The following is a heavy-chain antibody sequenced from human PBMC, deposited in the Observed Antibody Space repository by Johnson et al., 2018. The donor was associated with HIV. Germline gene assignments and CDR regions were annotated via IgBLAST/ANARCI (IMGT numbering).Heavy chain of an antibody. CDR3: ATIAAHGAAFDI. CDR2: ISYDGRNK. Sequence: QVQLVESGGGVVQPGRSLRLSCAASGFTFSSYDMHWVRQAPGKGLEWVALISYDGRNKYHADSVKGRFNISRDNSKNTLYLQMNSLRPEDTAAYYCATIAAHGAAFDIRGQGTVVTVSS. V-gene: IGHV3-30*03. CDR1: GFTFSSYD. D-gene: IGHD6-25*01. J-gene: IGHJ3*02.